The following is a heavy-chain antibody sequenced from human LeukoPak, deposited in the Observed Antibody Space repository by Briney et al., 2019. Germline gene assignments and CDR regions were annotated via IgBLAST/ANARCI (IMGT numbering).Heavy chain of an antibody. V-gene: IGHV3-15*01. CDR2: IKSKTDGGTT. J-gene: IGHJ4*02. CDR3: TTGPSMVRGVIDRFDY. CDR1: GFTFSNAW. Sequence: PGGSLRLSCAASGFTFSNAWMSWVRQAPGKGLEWVGRIKSKTDGGTTDYAAPVKGRFTISRDNSKNSLYLQMNSLKTEDTAVYYCTTGPSMVRGVIDRFDYWGQGTLVTVSS. D-gene: IGHD3-10*01.